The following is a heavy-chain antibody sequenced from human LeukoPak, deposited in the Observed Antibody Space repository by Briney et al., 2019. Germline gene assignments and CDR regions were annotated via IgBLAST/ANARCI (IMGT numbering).Heavy chain of an antibody. CDR2: ISGSGGST. CDR1: GFTFSSYA. CDR3: ARDLRMGIAAALDAFDI. V-gene: IGHV3-23*01. Sequence: PGGSLRLSCAASGFTFSSYAMSWVRQAPGKGLEWVSAISGSGGSTYYADSVKGRFTISRDNSKNTLYLQMNSLRAEDTAVYYCARDLRMGIAAALDAFDIWGQGTMVTVSS. J-gene: IGHJ3*02. D-gene: IGHD6-13*01.